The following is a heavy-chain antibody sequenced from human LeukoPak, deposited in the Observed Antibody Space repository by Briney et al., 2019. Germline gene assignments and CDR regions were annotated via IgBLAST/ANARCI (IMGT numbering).Heavy chain of an antibody. J-gene: IGHJ4*02. CDR2: ISRSSSYI. CDR3: AREGTHDYGLFV. V-gene: IGHV3-21*04. Sequence: GGSLGLSCAASGFTFTNYSMNWVRQAPGKGLEWVSSISRSSSYIYYAASVKGRFTISRDNAKNSLYLQMNSLRVEDTTVYYFAREGTHDYGLFVWGQGTLVTVSS. D-gene: IGHD4-17*01. CDR1: GFTFTNYS.